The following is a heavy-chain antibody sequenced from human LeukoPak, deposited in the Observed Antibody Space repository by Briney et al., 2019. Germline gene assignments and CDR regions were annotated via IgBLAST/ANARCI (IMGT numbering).Heavy chain of an antibody. CDR2: ISGSSDST. J-gene: IGHJ4*02. V-gene: IGHV3-23*01. CDR3: AKWGFGELLMEVFDY. Sequence: PGGSLRLSCAASGFTFDDYAMHWVRHAPGKGQEGVSAISGSSDSTYYADAVKGRFTISRDNSRNTLYLQMNSLRAEDTAVYYCAKWGFGELLMEVFDYWGQGTLVTVSS. D-gene: IGHD3-10*01. CDR1: GFTFDDYA.